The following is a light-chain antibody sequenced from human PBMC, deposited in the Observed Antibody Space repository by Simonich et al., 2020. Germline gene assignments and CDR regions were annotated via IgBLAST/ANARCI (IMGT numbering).Light chain of an antibody. CDR3: MQSIQLPLT. V-gene: IGKV2D-29*02. CDR2: EGS. Sequence: DIVMTQTPLSLSVTPGQPASIPCKSSQSLLHSDGKTYLYWYLKKPGQSPQLLIYEGSNRFSGVPDRFSGSGSGTDFTLKISRVEAEDVGVYYCMQSIQLPLTFGGGTKVEIK. CDR1: QSLLHSDGKTY. J-gene: IGKJ4*01.